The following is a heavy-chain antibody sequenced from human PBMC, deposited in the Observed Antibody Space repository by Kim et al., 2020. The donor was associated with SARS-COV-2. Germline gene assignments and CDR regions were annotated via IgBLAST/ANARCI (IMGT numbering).Heavy chain of an antibody. J-gene: IGHJ6*02. CDR3: AGHSTDSSGWAPNYHYSYGMGV. V-gene: IGHV4-39*01. Sequence: SETLSLTCTVSGGSISSSSYYWGWIRQPPGKGLEWIVSIYYSGSNYSNPSIKSRVTIYVDTSQNQFSLKLSTVTAADTAVYYCAGHSTDSSGWAPNYHYSYGMGVWGQGTTGTGSS. CDR1: GGSISSSSYY. CDR2: IYYSGSN. D-gene: IGHD6-19*01.